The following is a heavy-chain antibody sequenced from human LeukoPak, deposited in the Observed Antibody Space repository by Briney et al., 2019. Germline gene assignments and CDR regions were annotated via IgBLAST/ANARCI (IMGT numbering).Heavy chain of an antibody. V-gene: IGHV1-8*01. Sequence: ASVKVSCKASGYTFTSYDINWVRQATGQVLEWMGWMNPNSGNTGYAQKFQGRVTMTRNTSISTAYMELSSLRSEDTAVYYCARRFGYYAFWSGEYYYYYGMDVWGQGTTVTVSS. CDR2: MNPNSGNT. CDR3: ARRFGYYAFWSGEYYYYYGMDV. CDR1: GYTFTSYD. D-gene: IGHD3-3*01. J-gene: IGHJ6*02.